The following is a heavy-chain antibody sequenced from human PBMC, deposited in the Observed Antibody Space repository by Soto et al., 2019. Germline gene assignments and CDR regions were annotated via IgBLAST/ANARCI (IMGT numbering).Heavy chain of an antibody. V-gene: IGHV4-31*03. J-gene: IGHJ4*02. Sequence: PSETLSLTCTVSGGSISSGGYYWSWIRQHPGKGLEWIGYIYYSGSTYYNPSLKSRVTVSVDTSKNQFSLKLSSVTAAATAVYYCARVGAVAGRGVYFDYWGQGTLVTVSS. CDR2: IYYSGST. D-gene: IGHD6-19*01. CDR3: ARVGAVAGRGVYFDY. CDR1: GGSISSGGYY.